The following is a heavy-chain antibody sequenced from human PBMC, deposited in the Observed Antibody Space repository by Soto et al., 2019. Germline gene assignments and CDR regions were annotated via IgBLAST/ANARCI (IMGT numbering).Heavy chain of an antibody. J-gene: IGHJ4*02. CDR1: GGTFSSYG. D-gene: IGHD3-9*01. Sequence: QVQLVQSGAEVKEPGSSVKVSCMDSGGTFSSYGFSWVRQAPGQGPGWMGGIIPILGTANYAQRFHGRATITADESSTTIYMELGNLKFDDTAVYYCARWRGTSWLFGFDSWGQGTLVTVSS. CDR3: ARWRGTSWLFGFDS. CDR2: IIPILGTA. V-gene: IGHV1-69*01.